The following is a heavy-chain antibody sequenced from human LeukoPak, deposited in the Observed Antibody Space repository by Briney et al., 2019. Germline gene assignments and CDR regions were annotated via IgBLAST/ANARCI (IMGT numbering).Heavy chain of an antibody. CDR3: ARDHRYAFDN. V-gene: IGHV3-48*04. D-gene: IGHD5-12*01. Sequence: GGSLIHSCAASGFTFSDYSMNWVRQAPGKGLEWISYVGISSGNTKYADSVKGRFTISGDSAKNSVFLQMNNLRVEDTAVYYCARDHRYAFDNWGQGALVTVSS. CDR1: GFTFSDYS. J-gene: IGHJ4*02. CDR2: VGISSGNT.